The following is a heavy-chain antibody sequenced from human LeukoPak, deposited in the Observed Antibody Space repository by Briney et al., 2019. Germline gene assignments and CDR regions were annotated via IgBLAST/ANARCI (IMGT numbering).Heavy chain of an antibody. CDR2: IYYSGST. Sequence: SETLSLTCTVSGGSISSHYWSWIRQPPGKGLEWIGYIYYSGSTNYNPSLKSRVTISVDTSKNQFSLKLSSVTAADTAVYYCAGSSSLNFFYLGYLGQGTLVTVSS. V-gene: IGHV4-59*11. D-gene: IGHD6-6*01. CDR3: AGSSSLNFFYLGY. CDR1: GGSISSHY. J-gene: IGHJ4*02.